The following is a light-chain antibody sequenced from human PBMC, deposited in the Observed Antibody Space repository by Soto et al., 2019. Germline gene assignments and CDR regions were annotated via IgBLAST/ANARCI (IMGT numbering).Light chain of an antibody. J-gene: IGKJ1*01. Sequence: AIRMTQSPSSLSASTEDRVTITCRASQGISSYLAWDQQKPAKAPKLLIYAASTLQSGVPSRFSGSGSGTAFTLTISCLQSEDFATYYCQQYYSYPPTFGQGTKVEIK. CDR3: QQYYSYPPT. V-gene: IGKV1-8*01. CDR1: QGISSY. CDR2: AAS.